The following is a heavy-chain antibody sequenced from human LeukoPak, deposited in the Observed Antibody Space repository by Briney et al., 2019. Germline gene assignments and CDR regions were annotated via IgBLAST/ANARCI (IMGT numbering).Heavy chain of an antibody. J-gene: IGHJ4*02. V-gene: IGHV3-30*18. Sequence: GRSLRPSWAASGLSFMSYGIHAARQAPGKGLEWVAVISYDGSNKYYADSLKGRFTISRDNSKNTLYLHMNSLSTEDTTVYYCAKVIYWPDPDLGLWGQGTLVTVSS. D-gene: IGHD2-8*02. CDR1: GLSFMSYG. CDR3: AKVIYWPDPDLGL. CDR2: ISYDGSNK.